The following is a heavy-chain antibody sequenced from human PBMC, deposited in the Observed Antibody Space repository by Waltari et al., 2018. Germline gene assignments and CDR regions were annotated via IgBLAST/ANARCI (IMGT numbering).Heavy chain of an antibody. Sequence: EVQLVESGGGLVQPGRSLRLSCAVSGFNFDDFAMHWVRQTPGKGLGWVSVISWNSDNIGYADSVKGRVTISRDNAKNSLYLQMNSLRPEDTALYYCAKGHSGSYGLKDWGQGTLVTVSS. CDR2: ISWNSDNI. V-gene: IGHV3-9*01. CDR1: GFNFDDFA. D-gene: IGHD1-26*01. J-gene: IGHJ4*02. CDR3: AKGHSGSYGLKD.